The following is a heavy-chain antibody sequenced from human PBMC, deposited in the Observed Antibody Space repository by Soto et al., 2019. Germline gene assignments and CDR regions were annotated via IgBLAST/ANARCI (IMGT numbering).Heavy chain of an antibody. D-gene: IGHD3-16*02. Sequence: GGSLRLSCAASGFTFSSYAMSWVRQAPGKGLEWVSAISGSGGSTYYADSVKGRFTISRDNSKNTLYLQMNSLRAEDTAVYYCAKRDRTFYDYVWGSYREGIPGPFDYWGQGTLVTVSS. V-gene: IGHV3-23*01. CDR2: ISGSGGST. CDR1: GFTFSSYA. J-gene: IGHJ4*02. CDR3: AKRDRTFYDYVWGSYREGIPGPFDY.